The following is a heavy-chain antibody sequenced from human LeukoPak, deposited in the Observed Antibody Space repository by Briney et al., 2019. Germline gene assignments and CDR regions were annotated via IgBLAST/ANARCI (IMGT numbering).Heavy chain of an antibody. Sequence: SVSVSCTASVGTFSSYAISWGRQAPGQRLEWMGWIIPIFGTANYAQKFQRRVTITTDESTSTAYMALSSLRSEATAVYYCARDNDAGANWFDPWGQGTLVTVSS. J-gene: IGHJ5*02. D-gene: IGHD1-1*01. CDR3: ARDNDAGANWFDP. CDR1: VGTFSSYA. V-gene: IGHV1-69*05. CDR2: IIPIFGTA.